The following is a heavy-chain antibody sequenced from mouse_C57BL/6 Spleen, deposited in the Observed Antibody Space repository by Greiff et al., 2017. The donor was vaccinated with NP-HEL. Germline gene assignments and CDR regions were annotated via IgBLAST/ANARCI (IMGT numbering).Heavy chain of an antibody. J-gene: IGHJ3*01. CDR3: ARRGSSYGFAY. CDR1: GFTFSDYY. CDR2: ISNGGGST. V-gene: IGHV5-12*01. D-gene: IGHD1-1*01. Sequence: EVHLVESGGGLVQPGGSLKLSCAASGFTFSDYYMYWVRQTPEKRLEWVAYISNGGGSTYYPDTVKGRFTISRDNAKNTLYLQMSRLKSEDTAMYYCARRGSSYGFAYWGQGTLVTVSA.